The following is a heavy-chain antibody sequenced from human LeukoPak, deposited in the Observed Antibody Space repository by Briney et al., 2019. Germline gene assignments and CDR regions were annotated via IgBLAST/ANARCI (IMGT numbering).Heavy chain of an antibody. CDR1: GYTFTSYY. J-gene: IGHJ4*02. D-gene: IGHD2-15*01. Sequence: ASVKVSCKASGYTFTSYYMHWVRQAPGQGLEWMGIINPSGGSTSYAQKFQGRVTMTRDTSTSTVYMELSSLRSEDTAVYYCARLNGYCSGGSCYSSELAAADYWGQGTLDTVSS. CDR3: ARLNGYCSGGSCYSSELAAADY. V-gene: IGHV1-46*01. CDR2: INPSGGST.